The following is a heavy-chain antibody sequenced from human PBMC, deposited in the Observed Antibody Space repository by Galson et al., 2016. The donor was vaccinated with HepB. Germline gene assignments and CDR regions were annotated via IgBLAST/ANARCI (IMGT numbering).Heavy chain of an antibody. Sequence: PALVKPTQTLTLTCTFSGFSLSTAGVGVGWIRQPPGKALEWLALIYFDDDKRYTPSLRSRLTITKDAPKNQVVFTMTNMDPVDSATCYCAHKSSTLASVFDFWGQGALVTVSS. V-gene: IGHV2-5*02. CDR2: IYFDDDK. D-gene: IGHD3-3*02. CDR1: GFSLSTAGVG. CDR3: AHKSSTLASVFDF. J-gene: IGHJ4*02.